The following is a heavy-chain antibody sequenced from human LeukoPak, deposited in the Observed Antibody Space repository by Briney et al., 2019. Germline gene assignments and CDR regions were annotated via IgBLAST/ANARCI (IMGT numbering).Heavy chain of an antibody. D-gene: IGHD3-10*01. CDR2: TVVGSGNT. CDR3: AADVGYYYGSGAL. V-gene: IGHV1-58*01. Sequence: ASVKVSCKASGFTFTSSAVQWVRQARGQRLEWIGWTVVGSGNTNYAQKFQERVTITRDMSTSTAYMELSSLRSEDTAVYYCAADVGYYYGSGALWGQGTMVTVSS. CDR1: GFTFTSSA. J-gene: IGHJ3*01.